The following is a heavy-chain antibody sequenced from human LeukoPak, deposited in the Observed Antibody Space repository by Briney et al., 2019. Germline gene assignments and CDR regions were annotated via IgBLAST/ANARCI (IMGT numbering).Heavy chain of an antibody. Sequence: GGSLRLSCAASGFSLSGYWMSWVRQAPGKGLEWVAVISYDGSNKYYADSVKGRFTISRDNSKNTLYLQMNSLRAEDTAVYYCARSTGLDYYYYGMDVWGQGTTVTVSS. D-gene: IGHD1-1*01. CDR2: ISYDGSNK. CDR3: ARSTGLDYYYYGMDV. J-gene: IGHJ6*02. V-gene: IGHV3-30-3*01. CDR1: GFSLSGYW.